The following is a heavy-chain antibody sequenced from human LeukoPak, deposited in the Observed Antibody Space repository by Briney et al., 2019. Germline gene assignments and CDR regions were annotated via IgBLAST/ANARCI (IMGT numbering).Heavy chain of an antibody. CDR3: ARAYVDTALVGFDY. Sequence: PSGTLSLTCAVSGGSISSSKWWSWARQPPGKGLEWIGEIYHSGSTNYNPSLKSRVTISVDKSKNQFSLKLSSVTAADTAVYYCARAYVDTALVGFDYWGQGTLVTVSS. CDR2: IYHSGST. D-gene: IGHD5-18*01. J-gene: IGHJ4*02. V-gene: IGHV4-4*02. CDR1: GGSISSSKW.